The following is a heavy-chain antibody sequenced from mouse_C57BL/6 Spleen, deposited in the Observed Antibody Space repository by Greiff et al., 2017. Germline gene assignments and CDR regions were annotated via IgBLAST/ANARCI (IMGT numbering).Heavy chain of an antibody. Sequence: QVQLQQPGAELVRPGSSVKLSCKASGYTFNSYWMDWVKQRPGQGLEWIGNIYPSDSETHYNQKFKDKATLTVDKSSSTAYMQLSSLTSEDSAVYYCARMRNYERYFDYWGQGATLTVSS. V-gene: IGHV1-61*01. CDR2: IYPSDSET. CDR1: GYTFNSYW. D-gene: IGHD2-1*01. J-gene: IGHJ2*01. CDR3: ARMRNYERYFDY.